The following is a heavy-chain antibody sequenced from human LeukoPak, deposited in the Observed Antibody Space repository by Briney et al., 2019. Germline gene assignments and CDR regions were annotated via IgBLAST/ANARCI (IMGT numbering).Heavy chain of an antibody. J-gene: IGHJ5*02. CDR2: IYYSGSA. CDR1: GRSDSSGTYF. Sequence: SQTLSLTCTVSGRSDSSGTYFWSWIRQPPAKGLQWIGYIYYSGSAKYNPSLKSRVTISVDTSKNQFPLKLTSVTAADTAVYYCARELGSGSYYWFDPWGQGTLVTVSS. V-gene: IGHV4-61*01. CDR3: ARELGSGSYYWFDP. D-gene: IGHD1-26*01.